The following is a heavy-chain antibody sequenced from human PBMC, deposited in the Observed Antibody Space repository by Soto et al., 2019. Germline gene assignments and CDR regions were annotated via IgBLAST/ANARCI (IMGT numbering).Heavy chain of an antibody. Sequence: SVKVSCKASGGTFSSYAISWVRQAPGQGLEWMGGIIPIFGTANYAQKFQGRVTITADESTSTAYMELSSLRSEDTAVYYCARDSPGIAVAGYYYYYYGMDVWGQGTTVTVSS. CDR3: ARDSPGIAVAGYYYYYYGMDV. CDR1: GGTFSSYA. CDR2: IIPIFGTA. V-gene: IGHV1-69*13. D-gene: IGHD6-19*01. J-gene: IGHJ6*02.